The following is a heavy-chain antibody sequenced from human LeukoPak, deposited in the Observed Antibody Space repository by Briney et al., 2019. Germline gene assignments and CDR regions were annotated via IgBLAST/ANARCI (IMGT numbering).Heavy chain of an antibody. D-gene: IGHD2/OR15-2a*01. CDR1: GFSFSNAW. J-gene: IGHJ4*02. CDR2: IKEDGSVK. V-gene: IGHV3-7*01. Sequence: PGGSLRLSCTGSGFSFSNAWMTWVRQAPGKGLEWVADIKEDGSVKNYVEYVKGRFTISRDNAKNSLHLQMSSLRLGDTAVYYCARDRAYSTYDYWGQGTLVRVSS. CDR3: ARDRAYSTYDY.